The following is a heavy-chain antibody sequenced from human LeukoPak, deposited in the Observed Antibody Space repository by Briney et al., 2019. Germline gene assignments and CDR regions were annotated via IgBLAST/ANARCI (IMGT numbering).Heavy chain of an antibody. CDR3: AELGITMIGGV. CDR1: GFTFSSYG. V-gene: IGHV3-30*02. CDR2: IQYDGSNE. J-gene: IGHJ6*04. D-gene: IGHD3-10*02. Sequence: GGSLRLSCAASGFTFSSYGMHWVRQAPGKGLEGVAYIQYDGSNEQYAHSVKGRFRISRDSSKNILYLQMNSLRAEDTAVYYCAELGITMIGGVWGKGTTVTISS.